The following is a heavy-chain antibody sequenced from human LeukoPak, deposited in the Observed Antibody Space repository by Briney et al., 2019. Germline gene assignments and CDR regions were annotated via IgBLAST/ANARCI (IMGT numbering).Heavy chain of an antibody. CDR2: INPSGGST. Sequence: ASVKVSCKASGYTFTSYYMHWVRQAPGQGLEWMGIINPSGGSTSYAQKFRGRVTITADKSTSTAYMELSSLRSEDTAVYYCARGGPLGVVTHHFDFWGQGTLVTVSS. V-gene: IGHV1-46*01. CDR1: GYTFTSYY. D-gene: IGHD3-3*01. J-gene: IGHJ4*02. CDR3: ARGGPLGVVTHHFDF.